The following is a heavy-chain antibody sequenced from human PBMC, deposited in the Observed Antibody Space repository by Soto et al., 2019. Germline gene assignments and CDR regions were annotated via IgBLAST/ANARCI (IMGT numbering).Heavy chain of an antibody. Sequence: GESLKISCKGSGYSFTSYYISWVRQMPGKGLEWMGRIDPSDSHTNYNPSFQGHVTISVDESISTAYLQWSSLKASDTAMFYCARHGYHDSSAYSWTWGQGTPVTVSS. V-gene: IGHV5-10-1*01. CDR3: ARHGYHDSSAYSWT. J-gene: IGHJ5*02. CDR1: GYSFTSYY. CDR2: IDPSDSHT. D-gene: IGHD3-22*01.